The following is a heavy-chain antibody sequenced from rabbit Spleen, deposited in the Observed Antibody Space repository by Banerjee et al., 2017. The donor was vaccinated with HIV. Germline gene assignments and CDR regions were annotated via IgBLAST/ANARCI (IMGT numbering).Heavy chain of an antibody. D-gene: IGHD4-2*01. J-gene: IGHJ4*01. V-gene: IGHV1S47*01. Sequence: QEQLEESGGGLVKPGGSLALTCKASGFDFSRNSMCWVRQAPGKGLEWIGCIYTGDGSTYYASWVNGRFTISKPSTTVTLQMTSLTAADTATYFCATTSYAGTDYAFNLWGPGTLVTVS. CDR3: ATTSYAGTDYAFNL. CDR1: GFDFSRNS. CDR2: IYTGDGST.